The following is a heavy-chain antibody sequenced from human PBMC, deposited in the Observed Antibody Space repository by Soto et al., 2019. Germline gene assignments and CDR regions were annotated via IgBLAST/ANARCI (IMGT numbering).Heavy chain of an antibody. CDR1: GDSVSSNSAA. CDR3: ARSDVDTAMGPYYYYGMDV. Sequence: KQSQTLSLTCAISGDSVSSNSAAWNWIRQSPSRGLEWLGRTYYRSKWYNDYAVSVKSRITINPDTSKNQFSLQLNSVTPEDTAVYYCARSDVDTAMGPYYYYGMDVWGQGTTVTVSS. J-gene: IGHJ6*02. CDR2: TYYRSKWYN. D-gene: IGHD5-18*01. V-gene: IGHV6-1*01.